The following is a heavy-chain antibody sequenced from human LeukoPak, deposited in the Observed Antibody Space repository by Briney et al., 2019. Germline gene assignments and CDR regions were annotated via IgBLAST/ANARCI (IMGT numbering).Heavy chain of an antibody. V-gene: IGHV4-38-2*02. D-gene: IGHD3-16*02. CDR3: ASGYYDYVWGSYRPFDY. CDR2: MYHSGST. CDR1: GYSISSGYY. Sequence: SETLSLTCTVSGYSISSGYYWGWIRQPPGKGLEWIGSMYHSGSTYYKPSLKSRVTISVDTSKNQFSLKLSSVTAADTAVYYCASGYYDYVWGSYRPFDYWGQGTLVTVSS. J-gene: IGHJ4*02.